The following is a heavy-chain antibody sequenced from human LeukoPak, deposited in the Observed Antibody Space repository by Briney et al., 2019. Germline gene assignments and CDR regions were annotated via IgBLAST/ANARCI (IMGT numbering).Heavy chain of an antibody. D-gene: IGHD1-26*01. J-gene: IGHJ3*02. CDR3: AREVGTPQAFDI. CDR1: GFTFSSYS. Sequence: GGSLRLSCAASGFTFSSYSMNWVRQAPGKGLEWVSYINSRSSTIYYADSVRGRFTISRDNAKNSLYLQMNSLKAVDTAIYYCAREVGTPQAFDIWGQGTMVTVSS. V-gene: IGHV3-48*01. CDR2: INSRSSTI.